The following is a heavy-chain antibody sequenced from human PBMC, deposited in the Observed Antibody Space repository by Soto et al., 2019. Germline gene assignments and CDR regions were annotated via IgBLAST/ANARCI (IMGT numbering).Heavy chain of an antibody. Sequence: TLSLTCTVSGGSISSGGYYWSWIRQHPGKGLEWIGYIYYSGSTYYNPSLKSRVTISVDTSKNQFSLKLSSVTAADTAVYYCAREVGDDYPYYYYYMDVWGKGTTVTVS. J-gene: IGHJ6*03. CDR1: GGSISSGGYY. CDR2: IYYSGST. D-gene: IGHD4-17*01. V-gene: IGHV4-31*02. CDR3: AREVGDDYPYYYYYMDV.